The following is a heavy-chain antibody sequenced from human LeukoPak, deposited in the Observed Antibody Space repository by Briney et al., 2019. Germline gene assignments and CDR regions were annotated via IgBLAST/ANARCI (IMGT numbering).Heavy chain of an antibody. CDR3: ATDLVATFNY. Sequence: PGGSLRLSCAASGFTFSSYAMSWVRQAPGKGLEWVSAISGSGGSTYYADSVKGRFTISRDNAENSVFLQMNSLRADDTAVYYCATDLVATFNYWGQGAQVTVSS. CDR2: ISGSGGST. CDR1: GFTFSSYA. D-gene: IGHD2-8*02. J-gene: IGHJ4*02. V-gene: IGHV3-23*01.